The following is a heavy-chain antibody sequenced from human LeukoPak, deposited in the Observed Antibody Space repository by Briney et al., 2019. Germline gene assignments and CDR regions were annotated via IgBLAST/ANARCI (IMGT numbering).Heavy chain of an antibody. D-gene: IGHD4-17*01. Sequence: GGTLRLSCAASEFTFSNYGMSWVRQAPGKGLEWVSSISSSSSYIYYADSVKGRFTISRDNAKNTLYLQMNSLRAEDTAVYYCAISYGDYGFAFDIWGQGTIVTVSS. CDR3: AISYGDYGFAFDI. J-gene: IGHJ3*02. CDR2: ISSSSSYI. V-gene: IGHV3-21*01. CDR1: EFTFSNYG.